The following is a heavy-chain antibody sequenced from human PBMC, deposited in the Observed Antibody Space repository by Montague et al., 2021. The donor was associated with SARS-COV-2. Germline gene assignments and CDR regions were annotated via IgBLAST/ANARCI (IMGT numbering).Heavy chain of an antibody. J-gene: IGHJ3*02. Sequence: SLRLSCAASGFTFSDYYMSWIRQAPGKGLEWVSYISGSSSYTNYADSVKGRLTISRDNAKNSLYLQMNSLRAEDTAVYYCAFSAFPTGAFDIWGQGTMVTVSS. CDR2: ISGSSSYT. CDR1: GFTFSDYY. CDR3: AFSAFPTGAFDI. D-gene: IGHD1-26*01. V-gene: IGHV3-11*03.